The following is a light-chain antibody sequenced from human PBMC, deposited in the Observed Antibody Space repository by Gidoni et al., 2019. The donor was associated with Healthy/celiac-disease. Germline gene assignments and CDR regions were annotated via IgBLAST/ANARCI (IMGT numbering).Light chain of an antibody. CDR3: QQYNNWRPPT. CDR2: GAS. CDR1: ESVSSH. J-gene: IGKJ4*01. Sequence: EIAMTQSPATLSVSPGEGATLPCRGSESVSSHLALYQQKPGQDPRLLIYGASTRATGIPARFSGSGSGTEFTLPISSLQSEDFAVYCCQQYNNWRPPTFGGGTKVEIK. V-gene: IGKV3-15*01.